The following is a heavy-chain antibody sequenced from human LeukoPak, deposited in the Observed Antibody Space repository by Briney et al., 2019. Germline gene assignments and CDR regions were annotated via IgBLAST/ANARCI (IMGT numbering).Heavy chain of an antibody. Sequence: PGGSLRLSCAASGFTVSSNYMSWVRQAPGKGLEWVSVIYSGGSTYYADSVKGRFTISRDNSKNTLYLQMNSLRAEDTAVYYRARMYSGSLDYWGQGTLVTASS. CDR1: GFTVSSNY. J-gene: IGHJ4*02. D-gene: IGHD1-26*01. CDR2: IYSGGST. V-gene: IGHV3-53*01. CDR3: ARMYSGSLDY.